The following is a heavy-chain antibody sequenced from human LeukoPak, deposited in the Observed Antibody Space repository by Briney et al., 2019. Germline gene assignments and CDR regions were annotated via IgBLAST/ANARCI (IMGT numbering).Heavy chain of an antibody. Sequence: GGSLRLSRAASGFAFSSYAMSWVRQAPGEGLEWVSAISGSGGSTYCPDSVQGRFTISRDNSKNTLYLQMNSLRAEDTAVYYCAKGVASYYGLFDYWGQGSLVTVSS. V-gene: IGHV3-23*01. CDR2: ISGSGGST. D-gene: IGHD2/OR15-2a*01. CDR1: GFAFSSYA. CDR3: AKGVASYYGLFDY. J-gene: IGHJ4*02.